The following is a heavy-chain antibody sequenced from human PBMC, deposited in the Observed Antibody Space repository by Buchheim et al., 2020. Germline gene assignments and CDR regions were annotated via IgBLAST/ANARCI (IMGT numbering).Heavy chain of an antibody. D-gene: IGHD4-17*01. J-gene: IGHJ4*02. V-gene: IGHV3-21*01. Sequence: EVQMVESGGGLVKPGGSLRLSCAASGFSFSDFTMNWVRQAPGKGLEWVASISSSISYTHYADSVKGRFTVSRDNAKNSLHPQMHSLRAEDTAVYYCAKPDYAFDYWGQGTL. CDR2: ISSSISYT. CDR1: GFSFSDFT. CDR3: AKPDYAFDY.